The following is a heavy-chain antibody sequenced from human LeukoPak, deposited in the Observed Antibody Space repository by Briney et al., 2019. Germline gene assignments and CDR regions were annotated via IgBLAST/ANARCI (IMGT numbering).Heavy chain of an antibody. CDR1: GFTFSSYW. CDR3: ARMNYVSTGWGAPFDY. D-gene: IGHD1-7*01. V-gene: IGHV3-7*01. J-gene: IGHJ4*02. CDR2: IKQDGSEK. Sequence: GGSLRLSCAASGFTFSSYWMSWVRQAPGKGLEWVANIKQDGSEKYYVDSVKGRFTISRDNAENLLFLQMNSLRAEDTAVYYCARMNYVSTGWGAPFDYWGQGTLVTVSS.